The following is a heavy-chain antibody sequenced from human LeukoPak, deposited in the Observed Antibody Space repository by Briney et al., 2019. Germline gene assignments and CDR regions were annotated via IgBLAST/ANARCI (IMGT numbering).Heavy chain of an antibody. V-gene: IGHV3-11*04. J-gene: IGHJ4*02. CDR2: ISRSAAAVI. CDR3: TRCGDTSCSPVFGY. D-gene: IGHD2-2*01. CDR1: GFTVSTNY. Sequence: GGSLRLSCAASGFTVSTNYMSWVRQAPGKGLEWVSYISRSAAAVIYYADSVRGRFTISRDDAKNSVYLQMNSLRAEDTAVYYCTRCGDTSCSPVFGYWGQGTLVTVSS.